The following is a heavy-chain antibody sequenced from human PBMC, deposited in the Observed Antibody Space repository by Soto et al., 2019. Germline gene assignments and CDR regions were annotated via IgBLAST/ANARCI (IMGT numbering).Heavy chain of an antibody. D-gene: IGHD2-2*01. CDR2: IDPSDSYT. Sequence: PGESLKISCKGSGYSFTSYWISWVRQMPGKGLEWMGRIDPSDSYTNYSPSFQGHVTISADKSISTAYLQWSSLKASDTAMYYCACKPIVVVPAATVGLDYWGQGTQVTVSS. CDR3: ACKPIVVVPAATVGLDY. J-gene: IGHJ4*02. CDR1: GYSFTSYW. V-gene: IGHV5-10-1*01.